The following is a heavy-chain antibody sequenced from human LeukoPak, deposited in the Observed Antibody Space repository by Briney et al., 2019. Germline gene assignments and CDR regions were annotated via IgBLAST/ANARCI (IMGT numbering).Heavy chain of an antibody. D-gene: IGHD2-2*01. CDR1: GYSFTNYG. Sequence: SVKVSCKASGYSFTNYGIAWVRQAPGQGFEWMGGIIPIVRSTNYAQMFQGRLTLTADKLTSTFYMELRSLTSADTAVYYCARGSRCLKGACPPFDPWGQGTLVTVSS. CDR3: ARGSRCLKGACPPFDP. CDR2: IIPIVRST. J-gene: IGHJ5*02. V-gene: IGHV1-69*06.